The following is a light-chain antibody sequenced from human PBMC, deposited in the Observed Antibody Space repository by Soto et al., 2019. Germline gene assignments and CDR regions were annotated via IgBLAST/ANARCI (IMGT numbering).Light chain of an antibody. J-gene: IGKJ4*01. CDR1: QSINSW. Sequence: DIQMTQSPSPLSASVGDRVTITCRASQSINSWLAWYQQKPGKAPKLLIYKASSLESGVPSRFSGSGSGTEFTLTISSLEPEDFAVYYCQQRTNGLTFGGGTKVDIK. CDR2: KAS. CDR3: QQRTNGLT. V-gene: IGKV1-5*03.